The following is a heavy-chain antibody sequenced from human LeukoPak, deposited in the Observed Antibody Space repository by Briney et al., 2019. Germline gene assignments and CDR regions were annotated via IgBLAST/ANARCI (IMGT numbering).Heavy chain of an antibody. CDR3: ARDRAYCSSTSCSWDPYYYYGMDV. D-gene: IGHD2-2*01. J-gene: IGHJ6*02. CDR1: GYSISSSNW. V-gene: IGHV4-28*03. Sequence: SETLSLTCAVSGYSISSSNWWGWIRQHPGKGLEWIGYIYYSGSTYYNPSLKSRVTISVDTSKNQFSLKLSSVTAADTAVYYCARDRAYCSSTSCSWDPYYYYGMDVWGQGTTVTVSS. CDR2: IYYSGST.